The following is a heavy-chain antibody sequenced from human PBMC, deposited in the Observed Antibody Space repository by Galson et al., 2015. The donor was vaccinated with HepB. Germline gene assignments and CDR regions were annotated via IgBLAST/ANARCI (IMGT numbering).Heavy chain of an antibody. CDR2: IIPIFGIA. J-gene: IGHJ6*02. CDR1: GGTFSSYA. V-gene: IGHV1-69*13. D-gene: IGHD1-26*01. CDR3: ARGLRRATFLYYCGMDV. Sequence: SVKVSCKASGGTFSSYAISWVRQAPGQGLEWMGGIIPIFGIANYAQKFQGRVTITADESTSTAYMELSSLRSEDTAVYYCARGLRRATFLYYCGMDVWGQGTTVTVSS.